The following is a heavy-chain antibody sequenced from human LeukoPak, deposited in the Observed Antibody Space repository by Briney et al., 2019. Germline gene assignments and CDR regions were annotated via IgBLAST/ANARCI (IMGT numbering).Heavy chain of an antibody. V-gene: IGHV4-39*01. D-gene: IGHD3-16*01. CDR2: ISYSGST. CDR3: ATLEIGDYYFDY. J-gene: IGHJ4*02. CDR1: GGSISSRPYY. Sequence: SETLSLTCTVSGGSISSRPYYWGWVRQPPGKGLEWIGSISYSGSTYYNASLKSRVTISVDTSMNHFSLRLSSVTAADTAVYYCATLEIGDYYFDYWGQGTLVTVSS.